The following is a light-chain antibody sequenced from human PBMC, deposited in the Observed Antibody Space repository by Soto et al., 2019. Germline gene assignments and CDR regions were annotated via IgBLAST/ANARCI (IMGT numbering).Light chain of an antibody. V-gene: IGLV2-14*01. J-gene: IGLJ1*01. CDR3: SSYTTSYFYV. CDR1: GRDIGAYDY. Sequence: QSVLTQPASVSGSPGQSITISCTGSGRDIGAYDYVSWYQQHPGKAPKLLIYGVKNRPSGVSYSFSASKSAFTASLTISGLQAEDEAHYYCSSYTTSYFYVFGPGTKVTVL. CDR2: GVK.